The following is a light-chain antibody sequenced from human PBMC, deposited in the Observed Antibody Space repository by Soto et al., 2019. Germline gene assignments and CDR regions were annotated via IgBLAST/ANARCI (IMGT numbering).Light chain of an antibody. CDR1: QSVSSN. V-gene: IGKV3D-15*01. CDR2: GAS. CDR3: QQYNNWPFT. Sequence: EIVMTQSPATLSVSPGERATLSCRASQSVSSNLARYQQKPGQVPRLLIYGASTRATGIPARFSGSGSGTEFTLTISSLQSEDFAVYYCQQYNNWPFTFGPGTKVYIK. J-gene: IGKJ3*01.